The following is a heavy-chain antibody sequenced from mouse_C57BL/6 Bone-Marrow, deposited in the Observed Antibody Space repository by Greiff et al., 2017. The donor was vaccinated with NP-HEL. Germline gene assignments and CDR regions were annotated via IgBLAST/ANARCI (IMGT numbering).Heavy chain of an antibody. CDR3: ASGLRRGWFAY. J-gene: IGHJ3*01. CDR1: GYTFTSYG. V-gene: IGHV1-81*01. CDR2: IYPRSGNT. D-gene: IGHD2-2*01. Sequence: QVHVKQSGAELARPGASVKLSCKASGYTFTSYGISWVKQRTGQGLEWIGEIYPRSGNTYYNEKFKGKATLTADKSSSTAYMELRSLTSEDSAVYFCASGLRRGWFAYWGQGTLVTVSA.